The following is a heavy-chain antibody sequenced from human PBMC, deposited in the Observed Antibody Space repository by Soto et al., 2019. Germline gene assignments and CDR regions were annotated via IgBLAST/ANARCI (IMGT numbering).Heavy chain of an antibody. Sequence: SVKVSCKASGGTFSSYSISWVRQAPGQGLEWMGGIIPIFGTANYAQKFQGRVTITADESTSTAYMELSSLRSEDTAVYYCAREGIWFGELLAPTLPWYFDLWGRGTLVTVSS. J-gene: IGHJ2*01. CDR2: IIPIFGTA. V-gene: IGHV1-69*13. D-gene: IGHD3-10*01. CDR1: GGTFSSYS. CDR3: AREGIWFGELLAPTLPWYFDL.